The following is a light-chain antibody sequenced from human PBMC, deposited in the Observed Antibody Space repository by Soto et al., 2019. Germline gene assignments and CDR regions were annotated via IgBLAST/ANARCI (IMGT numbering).Light chain of an antibody. Sequence: EIPLTQSPATLSVSPGERATLTCRASQSVSSCLAWFQQKPGKAPRLLIYEASRLESGIPARFSGSGSGTEFTLTISSLQPDDFATYYCQHYNNYSEAFGQGTKVDIK. CDR3: QHYNNYSEA. V-gene: IGKV1-5*03. CDR1: QSVSSC. CDR2: EAS. J-gene: IGKJ1*01.